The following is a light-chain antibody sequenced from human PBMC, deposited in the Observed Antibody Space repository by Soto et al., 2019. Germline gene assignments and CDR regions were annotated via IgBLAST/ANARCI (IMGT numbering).Light chain of an antibody. CDR1: SSDVGGYNY. Sequence: QSALTQPASVSGSPGQSITISCTGTSSDVGGYNYVSWYQHHPGKAPKLMIYEVSNRPSGISSRFSDSKSGNTASLTISGLQAEDEAHYYCCSFTTSTSWIFGGGTKLTVL. CDR2: EVS. CDR3: CSFTTSTSWI. V-gene: IGLV2-14*01. J-gene: IGLJ2*01.